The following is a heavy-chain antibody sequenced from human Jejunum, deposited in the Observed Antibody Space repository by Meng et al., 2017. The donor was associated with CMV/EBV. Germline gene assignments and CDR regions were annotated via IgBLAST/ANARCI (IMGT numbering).Heavy chain of an antibody. CDR2: LIPVLNKA. Sequence: LLHYRCGSKQTGSAVRIPSTTSDACFTTSSFSWLRHAHGQGLQWIGALIPVLNKAKSAPSFPDSVTFTADETTTTAYMELSSLTFADTAVYFCARGRGNQPLFDYWGQGTLVTVSS. D-gene: IGHD2/OR15-2a*01. J-gene: IGHJ4*02. CDR1: DACFTTSS. CDR3: ARGRGNQPLFDY. V-gene: IGHV1-69*10.